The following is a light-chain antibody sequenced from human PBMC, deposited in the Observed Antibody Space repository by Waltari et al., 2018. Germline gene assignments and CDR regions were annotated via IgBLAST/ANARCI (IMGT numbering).Light chain of an antibody. J-gene: IGKJ1*01. V-gene: IGKV1-8*01. CDR2: ASS. CDR3: QQYYSYPVT. CDR1: QGVSSY. Sequence: AIRLTQSPSSIAASTGDKVTITCRASQGVSSYLAWYQQKPGRAPKLLLYASSTLKPDVPSRFGGSGSGTDFSLTISCLQSEDFASYFCQQYYSYPVTFGQGTRVEV.